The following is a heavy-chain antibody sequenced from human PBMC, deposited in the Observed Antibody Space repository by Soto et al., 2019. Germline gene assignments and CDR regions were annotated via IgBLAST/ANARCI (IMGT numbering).Heavy chain of an antibody. CDR2: IIPIFGTA. Sequence: ASVKVPCKASGGTFSSYAISWVRQAPGQGLEWMGGIIPIFGTANYAQKLQGRVTMTTDTSTSTAYMELRSLRSDDTAVYYCARDARFGTYGSGSYFEDNWFDPWGQGTLVTVSS. J-gene: IGHJ5*02. CDR1: GGTFSSYA. D-gene: IGHD3-10*01. CDR3: ARDARFGTYGSGSYFEDNWFDP. V-gene: IGHV1-69*05.